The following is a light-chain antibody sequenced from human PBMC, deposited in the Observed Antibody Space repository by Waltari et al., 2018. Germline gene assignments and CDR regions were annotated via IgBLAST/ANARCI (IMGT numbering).Light chain of an antibody. J-gene: IGLJ3*02. V-gene: IGLV2-23*01. CDR3: CSYAGSSTWV. CDR2: EGS. Sequence: QSALTQPASVSGSPGQSITISCPGTSSDVGRYNPVSWYQQHPGKAPKLMIYEGSKRPSGVSNRFSGSKSGNTASLTISGLQAEDEADYYCCSYAGSSTWVFGGGTKLTVL. CDR1: SSDVGRYNP.